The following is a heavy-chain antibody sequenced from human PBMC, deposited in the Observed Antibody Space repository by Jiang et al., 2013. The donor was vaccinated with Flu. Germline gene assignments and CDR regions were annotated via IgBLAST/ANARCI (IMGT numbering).Heavy chain of an antibody. J-gene: IGHJ4*02. V-gene: IGHV1-8*02. CDR1: GYTFTSYY. CDR3: VVRDPLYFDY. CDR2: MNPNSGST. D-gene: IGHD3-10*01. Sequence: GAEVKKPGASVKVSCKASGYTFTSYYMHWVRQATGQGLEWMGWMNPNSGSTGYAQKFQGRVTMTRNTSISTAYMELSSLRSEDTAVYYCVVRDPLYFDYWGQGTLVTVSS.